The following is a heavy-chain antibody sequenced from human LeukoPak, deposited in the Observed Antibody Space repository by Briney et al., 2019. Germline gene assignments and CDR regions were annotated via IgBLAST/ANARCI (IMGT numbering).Heavy chain of an antibody. CDR1: GFTFSSYA. CDR2: ISGSGGST. CDR3: AKDSSGWYNYYFDY. Sequence: GGSLRLSCAASGFTFSSYAMSWVRQPPGKGLEWVSAISGSGGSTYYADSVKGRFTISRDNSKNTLYLQMNSLRAEDTAVYYCAKDSSGWYNYYFDYWGQGTLVTVSS. J-gene: IGHJ4*02. V-gene: IGHV3-23*01. D-gene: IGHD6-19*01.